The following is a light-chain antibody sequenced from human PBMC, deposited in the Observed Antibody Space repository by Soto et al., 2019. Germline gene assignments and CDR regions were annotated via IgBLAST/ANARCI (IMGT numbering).Light chain of an antibody. CDR2: AAS. J-gene: IGKJ4*01. CDR3: QQLNNYPLT. Sequence: DIQLTQSPSFLSASLGDRVTITCRASQGIGSYLAWYQQKPGKAPRLLIYAASTLQSGVPSRFSGSGSDTEFTLTISSLQPEDFATYYCQQLNNYPLTLGGGTKVDSK. V-gene: IGKV1-9*01. CDR1: QGIGSY.